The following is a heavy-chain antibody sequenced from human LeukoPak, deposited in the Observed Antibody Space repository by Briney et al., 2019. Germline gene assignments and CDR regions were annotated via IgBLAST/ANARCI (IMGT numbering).Heavy chain of an antibody. J-gene: IGHJ5*02. D-gene: IGHD4-23*01. CDR1: GFTFSTYT. CDR2: ITSGSGYI. Sequence: GGSLRLSCAASGFTFSTYTMNWVRQAPGKGLEWVSSITSGSGYIYYADSVKGRFTVSRDNAKNSLYLQMNSLRAEDTAVYYCARDSATVVIRSDWFDPWGQGTLVTVSS. CDR3: ARDSATVVIRSDWFDP. V-gene: IGHV3-21*01.